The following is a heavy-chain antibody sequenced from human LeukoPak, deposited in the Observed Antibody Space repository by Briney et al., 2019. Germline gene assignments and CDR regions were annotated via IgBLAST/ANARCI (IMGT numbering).Heavy chain of an antibody. Sequence: PSETLSLXCTVSGGSISSYYWSWIRRPPGKGLEWIGYIYYSGSTNYNPSLKSRVTISVDTSKNQFSLKLSSVTAADTAVYYCARVVKDYGGNSGWFDPWGQGTLVTVSS. CDR3: ARVVKDYGGNSGWFDP. CDR1: GGSISSYY. J-gene: IGHJ5*02. CDR2: IYYSGST. D-gene: IGHD4-23*01. V-gene: IGHV4-59*01.